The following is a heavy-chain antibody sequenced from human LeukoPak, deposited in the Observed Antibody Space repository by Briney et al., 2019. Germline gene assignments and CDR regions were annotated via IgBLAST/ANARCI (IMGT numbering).Heavy chain of an antibody. J-gene: IGHJ6*03. CDR3: AKGPAADFWSGYPPSLYYYYYMDV. D-gene: IGHD3-3*01. CDR1: GFTFSSYG. Sequence: AGSLRLSCAASGFTFSSYGMHWVRQAPGKGLEWVAVIWYDGSNKYYADSVKGRFTISRDNSKNTLYLQMNSLRAEDTAVYYCAKGPAADFWSGYPPSLYYYYYMDVWGKGTTVTVSS. V-gene: IGHV3-33*06. CDR2: IWYDGSNK.